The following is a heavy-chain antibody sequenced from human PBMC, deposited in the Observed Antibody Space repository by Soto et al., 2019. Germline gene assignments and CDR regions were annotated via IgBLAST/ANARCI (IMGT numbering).Heavy chain of an antibody. CDR1: GFIFSNYG. CDR2: ISYDGSDI. J-gene: IGHJ4*02. CDR3: AIDRVADSPLDH. V-gene: IGHV3-30*03. Sequence: QVQLVESGGGVVQPGRSLRLSCAGSGFIFSNYGMHWVRQAPGKGLEWVAFISYDGSDILYADSVKGRFTISRDNSKSTLFLHMNRPRAEDTAVYFCAIDRVADSPLDHWGQGSLVTVSS. D-gene: IGHD2-15*01.